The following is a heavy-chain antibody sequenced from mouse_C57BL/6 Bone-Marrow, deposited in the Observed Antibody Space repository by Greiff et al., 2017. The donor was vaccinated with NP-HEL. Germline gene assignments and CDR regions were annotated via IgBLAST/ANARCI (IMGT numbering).Heavy chain of an antibody. V-gene: IGHV1-64*01. CDR1: GYTFTSYW. D-gene: IGHD4-1*01. J-gene: IGHJ1*03. Sequence: VQLQQPGAELVKPGASVKLSCKASGYTFTSYWMHWVKQRPGQGLEWIGMIHPNSGSTNYNEKFKSKATLTVDKSSSTAYMQLSSLTSEDSAVYYCARSLQTGYWYFDVWGTGTTVTVSS. CDR2: IHPNSGST. CDR3: ARSLQTGYWYFDV.